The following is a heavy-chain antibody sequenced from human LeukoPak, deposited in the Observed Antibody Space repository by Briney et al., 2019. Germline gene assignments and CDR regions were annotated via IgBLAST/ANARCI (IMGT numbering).Heavy chain of an antibody. D-gene: IGHD6-19*01. CDR2: IHYSGST. J-gene: IGHJ4*02. V-gene: IGHV4-39*01. CDR3: AEGRGWYDY. CDR1: GGSISSSSYY. Sequence: PSETLSLTCTVSGGSISSSSYYWGWIRQPPGKGLEWIGSIHYSGSTYYNPSLKSRVTISVDTSKNQFSLKLSSVTAADTAVYYCAEGRGWYDYWGQGTLVTVSS.